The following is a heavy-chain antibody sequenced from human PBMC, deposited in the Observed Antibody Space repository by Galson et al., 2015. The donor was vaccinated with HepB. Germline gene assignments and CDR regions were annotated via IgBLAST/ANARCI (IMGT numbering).Heavy chain of an antibody. CDR1: GFTFSTYW. CDR3: ARYDFWTGSYQDY. V-gene: IGHV3-7*01. J-gene: IGHJ4*02. Sequence: SLRLSCAASGFTFSTYWMSWVRQAPGKGLEWVAKMKQDGSEKYFVDSVKGRFTISRDNAKNSLYLHMSSLGAEDTGVYYCARYDFWTGSYQDYWGQGTLVTISS. CDR2: MKQDGSEK. D-gene: IGHD3-3*01.